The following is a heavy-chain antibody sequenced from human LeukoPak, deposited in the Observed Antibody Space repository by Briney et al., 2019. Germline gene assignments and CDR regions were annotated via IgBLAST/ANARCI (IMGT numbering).Heavy chain of an antibody. CDR3: AKGVTIFGVVGDNWFDP. CDR2: ISGSGGST. Sequence: PGGSPILSCAASGFTFSSYAMSWVRQAPGKGLEWVSAISGSGGSTYYADSVKGRFTISRDNSKNTLYLQMNSLRAEDTAVYYCAKGVTIFGVVGDNWFDPWGQGTLVTVSS. J-gene: IGHJ5*02. D-gene: IGHD3-3*01. V-gene: IGHV3-23*01. CDR1: GFTFSSYA.